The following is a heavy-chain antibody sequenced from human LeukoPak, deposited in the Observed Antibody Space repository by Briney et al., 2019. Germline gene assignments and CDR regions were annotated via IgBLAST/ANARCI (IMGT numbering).Heavy chain of an antibody. V-gene: IGHV3-23*01. CDR2: ISGSGSRGSGISGGNT. D-gene: IGHD6-13*01. CDR1: GFIFKLSA. J-gene: IGHJ4*02. Sequence: GGSLRLSCAASGFIFKLSAMSWVRQAPGKGLEWVALISGSGSRGSGISGGNTYYADSVKGRFTISRDDSQNTVYLQMNGLRAEDTAIYFCAKGRCGDSSCWYFDSWAKGTRVTASS. CDR3: AKGRCGDSSCWYFDS.